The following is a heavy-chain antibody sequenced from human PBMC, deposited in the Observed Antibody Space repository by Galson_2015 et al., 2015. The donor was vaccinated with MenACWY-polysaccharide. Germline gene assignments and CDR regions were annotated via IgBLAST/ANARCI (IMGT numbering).Heavy chain of an antibody. Sequence: SLSLSCAASGFTFAGYAMIWVRQAPGQGLEWVSSITGSGGSTYYADSVKGRFTISRDNSKNTLYLQMNSLRAEDTAVYYCAKDHYSSGGPGAFDIWGQGTMVTVSS. V-gene: IGHV3-23*01. CDR1: GFTFAGYA. CDR3: AKDHYSSGGPGAFDI. J-gene: IGHJ3*02. CDR2: ITGSGGST. D-gene: IGHD6-19*01.